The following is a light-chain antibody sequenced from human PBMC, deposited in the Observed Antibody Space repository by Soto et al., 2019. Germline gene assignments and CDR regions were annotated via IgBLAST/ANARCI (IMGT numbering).Light chain of an antibody. V-gene: IGLV2-14*03. CDR2: NVY. J-gene: IGLJ1*01. Sequence: QSALTQPASVSGSPGQSITISCTGTSSDVGAYNFVSWHQQHPGKAPKLIIYNVYDRPSGISYRFSSSKSGNTASLTISGLQGEDEADYYCSSYTISRTYVFGTGTKVTVL. CDR1: SSDVGAYNF. CDR3: SSYTISRTYV.